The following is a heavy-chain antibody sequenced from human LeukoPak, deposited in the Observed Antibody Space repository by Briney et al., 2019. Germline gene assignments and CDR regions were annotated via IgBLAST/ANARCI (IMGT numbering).Heavy chain of an antibody. V-gene: IGHV4-4*02. CDR3: ARGAPYYDILTGYYKLSEDYYYYYGMDV. CDR1: GGSISSSNW. D-gene: IGHD3-9*01. Sequence: PSETLSLTCAVSGGSISSSNWWSWVRQPPGKGLEWIGEIYHSGSTNYNPSLKSRVTISVDKSKNQFSLKLSSVTAADTAVYYCARGAPYYDILTGYYKLSEDYYYYYGMDVWGQGTTVTVSS. J-gene: IGHJ6*02. CDR2: IYHSGST.